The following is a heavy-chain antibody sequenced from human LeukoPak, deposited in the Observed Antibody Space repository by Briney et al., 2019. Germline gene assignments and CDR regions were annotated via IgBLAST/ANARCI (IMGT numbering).Heavy chain of an antibody. CDR1: GFTFSSYG. D-gene: IGHD3-22*01. CDR3: ATHYYDSSALGYYFDY. CDR2: ISYDGSNK. Sequence: GGSLRLSCAASGFTFSSYGMHWVRQAPGKGLEWVAVISYDGSNKYYADSVKGRFTISRDNSKNTLYLQMNSLRAEDTAVYYCATHYYDSSALGYYFDYWGQGTLVTVSS. J-gene: IGHJ4*02. V-gene: IGHV3-30*03.